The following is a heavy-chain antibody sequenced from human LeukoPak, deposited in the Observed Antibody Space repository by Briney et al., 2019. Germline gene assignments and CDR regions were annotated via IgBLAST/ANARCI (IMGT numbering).Heavy chain of an antibody. J-gene: IGHJ6*03. CDR2: IYYSGST. CDR1: GGSISSYY. V-gene: IGHV4-59*01. CDR3: ARVSYYYYMDV. Sequence: SETLSLTCTVSGGSISSYYWSWIRQPPGKGLEWIGYIYYSGSTNYNPSLKSRVTRSVDTSKNQFSLKLSSVTAADTAVYYCARVSYYYYMDVWGKGTTVTVSS.